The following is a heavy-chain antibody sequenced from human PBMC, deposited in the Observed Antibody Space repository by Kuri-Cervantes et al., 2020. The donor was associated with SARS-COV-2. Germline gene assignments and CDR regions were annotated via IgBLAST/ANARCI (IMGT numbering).Heavy chain of an antibody. CDR1: GYSISSGYY. J-gene: IGHJ4*02. V-gene: IGHV4-38-2*01. CDR3: ARGGRSTWSHFDY. Sequence: ESLKISCAVSGYSISSGYYWGWIRQPPGKGLEWIGSIYHSGSTYYNPSLKSRVTISVDTSKNQFSLKLSSVTAADTAVYYCARGGRSTWSHFDYWGQGTLVTVSS. D-gene: IGHD6-13*01. CDR2: IYHSGST.